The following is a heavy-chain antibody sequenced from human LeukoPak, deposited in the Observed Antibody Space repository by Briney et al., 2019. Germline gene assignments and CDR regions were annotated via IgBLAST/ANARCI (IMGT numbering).Heavy chain of an antibody. CDR3: ARANGYSYEY. CDR1: GGSISSYY. Sequence: KPSETLSLTCTVSGGSISSYYWSWIRQPPGKGLEWIGYIYYSGSTNYNPSLKSRVTISVDTSKNQFSLKLSSVTAADTAVYYCARANGYSYEYWGQGTLVTVSS. V-gene: IGHV4-59*01. CDR2: IYYSGST. J-gene: IGHJ4*02. D-gene: IGHD5-18*01.